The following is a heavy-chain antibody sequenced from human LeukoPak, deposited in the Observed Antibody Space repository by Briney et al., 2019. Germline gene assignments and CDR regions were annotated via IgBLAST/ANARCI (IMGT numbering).Heavy chain of an antibody. CDR3: ARRAVVVPAAIDLYFDL. CDR2: IYPGDSDT. V-gene: IGHV5-51*01. J-gene: IGHJ2*01. D-gene: IGHD2-2*02. CDR1: GYSFTSYW. Sequence: GESLKISCKGSGYSFTSYWIGWVRQMPGKGLEWMGIIYPGDSDTRYSPSFQGQVTISADKSISTAYLQWSSLKASDTAMYYCARRAVVVPAAIDLYFDLWGRGTLVTVSS.